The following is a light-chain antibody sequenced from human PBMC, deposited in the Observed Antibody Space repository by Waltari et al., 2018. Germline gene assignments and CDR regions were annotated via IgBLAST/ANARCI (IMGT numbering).Light chain of an antibody. CDR3: SSYSTTFTVL. CDR1: SNDVGAHNL. V-gene: IGLV2-14*01. CDR2: EVT. J-gene: IGLJ3*02. Sequence: QSALTQPASVSGSLGQSISISCAGTSNDVGAHNLFSWYQQYPGRAPKLVIYEVTNRPSGISSRFSGSKSGNTASLTISGLQSEDEAEYFCSSYSTTFTVLFGGGTKVTV.